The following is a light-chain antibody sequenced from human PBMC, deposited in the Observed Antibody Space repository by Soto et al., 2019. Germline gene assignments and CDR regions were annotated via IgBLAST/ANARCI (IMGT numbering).Light chain of an antibody. J-gene: IGKJ5*01. V-gene: IGKV1-5*01. Sequence: GDRGTLNCPAPQSIGTWLAWYQQKPGKAPKLLIYDSSTLESGVPSRFSGSGSGTEFTLTISSLQPEDVATYYCQGYNSYPVSFGQGTRLEI. CDR3: QGYNSYPVS. CDR1: QSIGTW. CDR2: DSS.